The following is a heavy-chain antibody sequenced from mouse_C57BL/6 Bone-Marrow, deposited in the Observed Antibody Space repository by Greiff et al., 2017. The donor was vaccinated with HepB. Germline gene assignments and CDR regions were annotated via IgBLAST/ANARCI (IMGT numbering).Heavy chain of an antibody. CDR3: AREHYYGSSYPFDY. CDR1: GYTFTDYY. Sequence: EVQLQQSGPELVKPGASVKISCKASGYTFTDYYMNWVKQSHGKSLEWIGDINPNNGGTSYNQKFKGKATLTVDKSSSTAYMELRSLTSEDAAVYYCAREHYYGSSYPFDYWGQGTTLTVSS. D-gene: IGHD1-1*01. V-gene: IGHV1-26*01. J-gene: IGHJ2*01. CDR2: INPNNGGT.